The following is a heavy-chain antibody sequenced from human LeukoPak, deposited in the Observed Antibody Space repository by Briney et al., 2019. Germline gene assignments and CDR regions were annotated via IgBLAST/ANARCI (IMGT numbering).Heavy chain of an antibody. D-gene: IGHD2-15*01. CDR2: IIPIFGTA. V-gene: IGHV1-69*13. Sequence: SVKVSCKASGGTFSSYAISWVRQAPGQGLEWMGGIIPIFGTANYAQKLQGRVTITADESTSTAYMELSSLRSEDTAVYYCARSVVSAAVIKNYYYYYMDVWGKGTTVTISS. CDR1: GGTFSSYA. J-gene: IGHJ6*03. CDR3: ARSVVSAAVIKNYYYYYMDV.